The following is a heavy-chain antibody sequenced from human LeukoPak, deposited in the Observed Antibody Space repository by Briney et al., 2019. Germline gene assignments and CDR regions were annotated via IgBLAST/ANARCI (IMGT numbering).Heavy chain of an antibody. CDR2: IYSGGST. D-gene: IGHD3-10*01. CDR3: ARDRWFGELSYYYGMDV. J-gene: IGHJ6*02. CDR1: GFTFSSNY. V-gene: IGHV3-66*01. Sequence: GGSLRLSCAASGFTFSSNYMSWVRQAPGKGLEWVSVIYSGGSTYYADSVKGRFTISRDNSKNTLYLQMNSLRAEDTAVYYCARDRWFGELSYYYGMDVWGQGTTVTVSS.